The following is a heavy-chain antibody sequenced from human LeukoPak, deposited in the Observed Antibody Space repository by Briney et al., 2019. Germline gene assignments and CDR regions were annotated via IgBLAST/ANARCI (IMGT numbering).Heavy chain of an antibody. CDR3: ARHRTEQWLVDTFNI. Sequence: GGSLRLSCAASGFTFSSYWMSWVRQAPGKGLEWVANIKQDGSEKYYVDSVKGRFTISRDNAKNSLYLQMNSLRAEDTAMYYCARHRTEQWLVDTFNIWGQGTMVTVSS. J-gene: IGHJ3*02. CDR1: GFTFSSYW. CDR2: IKQDGSEK. V-gene: IGHV3-7*01. D-gene: IGHD6-19*01.